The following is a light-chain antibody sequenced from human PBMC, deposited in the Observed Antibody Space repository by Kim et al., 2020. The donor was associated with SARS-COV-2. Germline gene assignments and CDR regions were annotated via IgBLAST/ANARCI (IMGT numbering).Light chain of an antibody. V-gene: IGLV4-69*01. CDR1: TEYNTYA. J-gene: IGLJ3*02. Sequence: QLVLTQSPSASASLGASVKLTCTLSTEYNTYAIAWHQQQPETGPRYLMKLNSDGTHSKGDGIPDRFSGSSSGAERCLTISSLQPEDEADYYCQSWGIGIQVFGGGTKLTVL. CDR3: QSWGIGIQV. CDR2: LNSDGTH.